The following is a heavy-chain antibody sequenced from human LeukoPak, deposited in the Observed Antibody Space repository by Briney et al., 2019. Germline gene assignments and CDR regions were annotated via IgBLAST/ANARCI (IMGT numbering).Heavy chain of an antibody. CDR3: AKEGDPALVTGYFVH. V-gene: IGHV1-69*13. D-gene: IGHD5-18*01. CDR2: IIPIFGTA. CDR1: GGTFGSYV. Sequence: GASVKVSCKAAGGTFGSYVIIWWRRAPGQELEWRGGIIPIFGTAHYEKKFQRRLAITADESTITVYIERSSLRSEDTAMYYCAKEGDPALVTGYFVHWCRHSMVAVSS. J-gene: IGHJ2*01.